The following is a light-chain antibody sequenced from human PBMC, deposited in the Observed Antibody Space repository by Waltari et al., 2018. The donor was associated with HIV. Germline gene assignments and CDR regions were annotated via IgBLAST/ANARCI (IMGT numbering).Light chain of an antibody. V-gene: IGLV1-47*01. CDR2: KNF. CDR3: VGWDSSLSAYV. J-gene: IGLJ1*01. CDR1: SSNIENDN. Sequence: QSFLTQPPSASGTPGQTVTISCSGSSSNIENDNVSRYQQLPGMTPKLLIYKNFLRPSGVPDRFAASKSGTSASLTISGLRSADEADYYCVGWDSSLSAYVFGAGTKVAVL.